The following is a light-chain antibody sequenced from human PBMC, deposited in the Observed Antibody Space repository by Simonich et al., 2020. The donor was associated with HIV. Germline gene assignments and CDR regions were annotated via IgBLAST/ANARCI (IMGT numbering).Light chain of an antibody. CDR1: QSISSY. V-gene: IGKV1-39*01. Sequence: DIQMTQSPSSLSASVGDRVTITCRASQSISSYLNWYQQKPGKAPKLLIYAASSLQSGVPSRFSGSGSGTEFTLTISSLQPDDFATYYCQQYNSYRYTFGQGTKLETK. CDR3: QQYNSYRYT. J-gene: IGKJ2*01. CDR2: AAS.